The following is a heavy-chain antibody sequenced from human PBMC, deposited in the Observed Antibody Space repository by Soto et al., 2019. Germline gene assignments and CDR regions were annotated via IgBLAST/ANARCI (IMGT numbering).Heavy chain of an antibody. D-gene: IGHD3-9*01. V-gene: IGHV3-30-3*01. J-gene: IGHJ4*02. Sequence: VGSLRLPCAASGFTFINYAMHWVRQAPGKGLEWVAGISFDGSTAYPADSLKGRFTCSRDNSKNTVSLQMNSLRTEDTAVYYCARDRDSYDGLTAFYSPDFDYWGQGALVTVSS. CDR1: GFTFINYA. CDR3: ARDRDSYDGLTAFYSPDFDY. CDR2: ISFDGSTA.